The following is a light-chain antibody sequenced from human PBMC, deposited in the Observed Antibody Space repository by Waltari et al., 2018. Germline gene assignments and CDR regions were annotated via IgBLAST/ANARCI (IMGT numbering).Light chain of an antibody. V-gene: IGLV3-21*03. Sequence: YELTQPPSVSVAPGKTAKISCGGHDIRDKTVHWHQQKPGQAPCLVIYDDTVRPSGIPKRFSASATATLTRARVEAGDEAVYYCQVWDGDSDHPVFGGGTKLTVL. J-gene: IGLJ2*01. CDR1: DIRDKT. CDR2: DDT. CDR3: QVWDGDSDHPV.